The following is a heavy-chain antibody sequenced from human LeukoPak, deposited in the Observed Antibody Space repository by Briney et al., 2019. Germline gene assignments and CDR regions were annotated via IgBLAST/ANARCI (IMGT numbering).Heavy chain of an antibody. CDR3: ARDLDVGYGRSDFDY. D-gene: IGHD5-18*01. CDR1: GFTFSSYW. CDR2: INTDGSST. J-gene: IGHJ4*02. V-gene: IGHV3-74*01. Sequence: GGSLRLSCAASGFTFSSYWMSWVRQAPGKGLVWVSRINTDGSSTSYADSVKGRFTISRDNAKNTLYLQMNSLRAEDTAVYYCARDLDVGYGRSDFDYWGQGTLVTVSA.